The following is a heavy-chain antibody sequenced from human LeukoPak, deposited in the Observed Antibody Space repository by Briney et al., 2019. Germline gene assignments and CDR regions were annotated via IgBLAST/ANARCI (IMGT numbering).Heavy chain of an antibody. CDR3: ARPLVAGYSSSWEEYYFDY. J-gene: IGHJ4*02. D-gene: IGHD6-13*01. Sequence: GQSLKISCKGSGYSFTSYWIGWVRQMPLKGLEWMGIIYPGDSDTRYSPSFQGQVTISADKSISTSYLPCSSLKAPDPAMYYSARPLVAGYSSSWEEYYFDYWGQGTLVTVSS. V-gene: IGHV5-51*01. CDR2: IYPGDSDT. CDR1: GYSFTSYW.